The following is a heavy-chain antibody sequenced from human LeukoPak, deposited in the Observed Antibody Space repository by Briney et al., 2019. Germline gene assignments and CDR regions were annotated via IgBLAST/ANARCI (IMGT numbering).Heavy chain of an antibody. V-gene: IGHV4-34*01. Sequence: SETLSLTCAVYGGSFSGYYWSWIRQPPGKGLEWIGEINHSGSSNYNPSLKSRVTISVDTSKNQFSLRLSSVTAADTVVYYCARLRRGKYYYDSSGLRAFDIWGQGTMVTVSS. D-gene: IGHD3-22*01. CDR1: GGSFSGYY. CDR2: INHSGSS. CDR3: ARLRRGKYYYDSSGLRAFDI. J-gene: IGHJ3*02.